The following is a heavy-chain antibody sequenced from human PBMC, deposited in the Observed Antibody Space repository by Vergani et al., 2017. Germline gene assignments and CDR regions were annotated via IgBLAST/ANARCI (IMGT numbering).Heavy chain of an antibody. Sequence: QVQLVQSGAEVKKPGASVKVSCKASGYTFTSYGISWVRQAPGQGLEWMGRISAYNGNTNYAQKLQGRVTMTTDTSTSTAYMELRSLRSDDTAVYYCARAAFGVVIIGSDYFDYWGQGTLVTVSS. CDR3: ARAAFGVVIIGSDYFDY. V-gene: IGHV1-18*01. CDR2: ISAYNGNT. J-gene: IGHJ4*02. CDR1: GYTFTSYG. D-gene: IGHD3-3*01.